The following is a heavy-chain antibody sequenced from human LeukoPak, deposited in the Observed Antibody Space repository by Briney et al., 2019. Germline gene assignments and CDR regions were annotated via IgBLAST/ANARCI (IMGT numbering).Heavy chain of an antibody. Sequence: GRSLRLSCAASGFTFSTYAMHWVRQAPGKGLEWVVFIRSKAYGGTTEYAASVKGRFTISRDDSKSIAYLQMNSLKNEDTAVYYCTRGRGNDYVWGSYRYDYWGQGTLVTVSS. CDR3: TRGRGNDYVWGSYRYDY. CDR2: IRSKAYGGTT. J-gene: IGHJ4*02. D-gene: IGHD3-16*02. V-gene: IGHV3-49*04. CDR1: GFTFSTYA.